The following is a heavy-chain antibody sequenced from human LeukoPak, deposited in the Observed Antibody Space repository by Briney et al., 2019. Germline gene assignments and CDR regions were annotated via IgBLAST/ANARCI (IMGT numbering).Heavy chain of an antibody. CDR3: ARESVPYAPGGEY. J-gene: IGHJ4*02. CDR1: GFTFSTYW. V-gene: IGHV3-7*01. CDR2: VKENGSEK. Sequence: GGSLRLSCAASGFTFSTYWMTWVRQAPGKGLEWVANVKENGSEKNYLDSVKGRFTTSRDNAKNSLYLQMNSLRAEDTAVYYCARESVPYAPGGEYWGQGTLVTVSS. D-gene: IGHD3-16*01.